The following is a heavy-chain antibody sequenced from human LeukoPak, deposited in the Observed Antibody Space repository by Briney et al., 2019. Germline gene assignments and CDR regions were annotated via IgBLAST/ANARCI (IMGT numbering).Heavy chain of an antibody. V-gene: IGHV3-30*19. CDR3: AREGDYYDSSGYYPNAFDI. D-gene: IGHD3-22*01. CDR1: GFTFSSYG. J-gene: IGHJ3*02. Sequence: GGSLRLSCAASGFTFSSYGMHWVRQAPGKGLEWVAVISYDGSNKYYADSVKGRFTISRDNSKNTLYLQMNSLRAEDTAVYYCAREGDYYDSSGYYPNAFDIWGQGTMVTVSS. CDR2: ISYDGSNK.